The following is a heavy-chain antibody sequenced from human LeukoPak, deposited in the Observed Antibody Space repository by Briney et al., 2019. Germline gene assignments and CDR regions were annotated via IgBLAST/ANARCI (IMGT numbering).Heavy chain of an antibody. D-gene: IGHD2-15*01. Sequence: SETLSLTCTVSGGSISSYDWSWIRQPPGKGLEWIGDIYYSGSNNYNPSLKSPLTISVDTSKNQFSLKLSSVTAAYTAVYYCARDRRSLDYCSGGSCYYDAFDIWGQGTMVTVSS. CDR2: IYYSGSN. J-gene: IGHJ3*02. CDR3: ARDRRSLDYCSGGSCYYDAFDI. CDR1: GGSISSYD. V-gene: IGHV4-59*01.